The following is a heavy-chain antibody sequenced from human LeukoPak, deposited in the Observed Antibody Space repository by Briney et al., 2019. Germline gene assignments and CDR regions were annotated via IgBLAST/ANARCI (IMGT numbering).Heavy chain of an antibody. CDR1: GYTFTNYW. CDR3: ARRESSGSIDD. J-gene: IGHJ4*02. CDR2: IYPGDSDT. V-gene: IGHV5-51*01. D-gene: IGHD6-19*01. Sequence: GESLKISCKGSGYTFTNYWIGWVRQVPGKGLEWMGIIYPGDSDTRYSPSFQGQVTISADKSISTAYLQWSSLKASDTATYYCARRESSGSIDDWGQGTLVTVSS.